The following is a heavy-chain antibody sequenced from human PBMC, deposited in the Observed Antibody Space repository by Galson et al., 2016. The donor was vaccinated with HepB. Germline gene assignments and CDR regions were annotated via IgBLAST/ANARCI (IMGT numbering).Heavy chain of an antibody. CDR2: ITRSGDAN. CDR3: GKHGGFDY. V-gene: IGHV3-23*01. D-gene: IGHD3-16*01. Sequence: SLRLSCAASGFSFSNSGMSWVRQAPGRGLEWVSGITRSGDANHYADFVKGRFTISRDNSNNTLYLYMNNLTAGDTAIYYCGKHGGFDYWGQGALVTLSS. CDR1: GFSFSNSG. J-gene: IGHJ4*02.